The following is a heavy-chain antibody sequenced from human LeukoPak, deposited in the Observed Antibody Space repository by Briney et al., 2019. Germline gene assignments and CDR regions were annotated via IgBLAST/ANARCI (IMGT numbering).Heavy chain of an antibody. J-gene: IGHJ4*02. Sequence: ASGRLSCKASGYSFTSYYLYWVRRPPGPGLGWVGIINPSGGSTSYAQKFQGRVTVTRDTSTSTVYMELSSLRAEDTAVYYCAKEHWNSGYDSYYFDYWGQGTLVTVSS. V-gene: IGHV1-46*01. CDR3: AKEHWNSGYDSYYFDY. CDR2: INPSGGST. D-gene: IGHD5-12*01. CDR1: GYSFTSYY.